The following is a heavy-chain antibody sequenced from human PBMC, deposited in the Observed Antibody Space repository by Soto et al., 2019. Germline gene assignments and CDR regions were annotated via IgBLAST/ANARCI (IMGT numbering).Heavy chain of an antibody. CDR3: ARLTVTAGLDYFDY. CDR1: GGSISSSSYY. J-gene: IGHJ4*02. CDR2: IFYSGTT. V-gene: IGHV4-39*01. Sequence: SETLSLTCTVSGGSISSSSYYWGWIRQPPGKGLEWIGSIFYSGTTYYNPSLKSRVTISVDTSKNQFSLKLSSVTAADTAVYYCARLTVTAGLDYFDYWGQGTLVTVSS. D-gene: IGHD4-17*01.